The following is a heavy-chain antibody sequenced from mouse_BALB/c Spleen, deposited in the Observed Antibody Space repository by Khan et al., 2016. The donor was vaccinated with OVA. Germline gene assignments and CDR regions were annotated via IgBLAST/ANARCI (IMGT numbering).Heavy chain of an antibody. Sequence: EVELVESGGGLVQPGGSRKLSCAASGFTFSSFGMHWVRQAPEKGLEWVAYISSGSSTIYYADTVKGRFTISRDKPKNTLFLQMTSLRCEDTAMYYCAKDGKYYGSSALLAYWGQGTLVTVSA. CDR2: ISSGSSTI. CDR1: GFTFSSFG. V-gene: IGHV5-17*02. J-gene: IGHJ3*01. D-gene: IGHD1-1*01. CDR3: AKDGKYYGSSALLAY.